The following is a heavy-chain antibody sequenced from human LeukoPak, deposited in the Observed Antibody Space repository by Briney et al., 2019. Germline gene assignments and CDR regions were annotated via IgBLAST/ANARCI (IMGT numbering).Heavy chain of an antibody. CDR1: GGSISSSSNF. CDR3: ARHVWLQPFDY. J-gene: IGHJ4*02. V-gene: IGHV4-39*01. CDR2: ISYSGST. Sequence: SETLSLTCTVSGGSISSSSNFWGWIRQPPGKGLEWIGSISYSGSTYYNPSLKSRVTISVDTSKNQFSLKLSSVTAADTAVYYCARHVWLQPFDYWGQGTLVTVSS. D-gene: IGHD3-9*01.